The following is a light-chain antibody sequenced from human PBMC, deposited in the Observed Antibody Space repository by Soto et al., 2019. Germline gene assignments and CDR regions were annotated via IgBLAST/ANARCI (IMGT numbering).Light chain of an antibody. V-gene: IGKV1-5*03. CDR1: QSISNS. J-gene: IGKJ4*01. Sequence: DIQMTQSPSTLSASVGDRVTITCRASQSISNSLAWYQQKPGKAPNLLIYKASSLESGVPSRFSGSGSGTDFTLTISSLQPDDFAAYYCRQYVSYPVTFGGGTKLEMK. CDR3: RQYVSYPVT. CDR2: KAS.